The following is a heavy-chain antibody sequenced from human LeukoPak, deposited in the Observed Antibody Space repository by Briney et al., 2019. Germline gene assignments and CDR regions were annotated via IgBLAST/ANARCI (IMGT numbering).Heavy chain of an antibody. CDR3: ARDPQPSSSGDAFDI. CDR1: GFTFSSYA. Sequence: PGGSLRLSCAASGFTFSSYAISWVRQAPGQGLEWMGGIILIFGTANYAQKFQGRVTITADKSTSTAYMELSSLRSEDTAVYYCARDPQPSSSGDAFDIWGQGTMVTVSS. D-gene: IGHD6-19*01. CDR2: IILIFGTA. V-gene: IGHV1-69*06. J-gene: IGHJ3*02.